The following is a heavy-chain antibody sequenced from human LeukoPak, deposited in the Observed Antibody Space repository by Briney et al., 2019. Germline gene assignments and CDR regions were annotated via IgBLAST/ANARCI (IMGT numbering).Heavy chain of an antibody. CDR1: GFTFSTYE. V-gene: IGHV3-48*03. CDR2: ISTGGSTI. Sequence: GSLRLSCAASGFTFSTYEMNWVRQAPGKGLEWLSFISTGGSTIYYADSVKGRFTISRNNAKKSLYLQMNSLTVEDTAVYYCARDPPFSTGMDVWGKGTTVTVSS. J-gene: IGHJ6*04. CDR3: ARDPPFSTGMDV.